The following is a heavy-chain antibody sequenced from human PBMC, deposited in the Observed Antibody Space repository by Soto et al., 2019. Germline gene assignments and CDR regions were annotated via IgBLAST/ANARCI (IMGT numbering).Heavy chain of an antibody. V-gene: IGHV4-34*01. CDR3: ARGGRPAMVRGVKRYFDY. CDR1: GGSFSGYY. J-gene: IGHJ4*02. CDR2: INHSGST. Sequence: QVQLQQWGAGLLKPSETLSLTCAVYGGSFSGYYWSWIRQPPGKGLGWIGEINHSGSTNYNPSLKSRVTISVDTSKNQFSLKLSSVTAADTAVYYCARGGRPAMVRGVKRYFDYWGQGTLVTVSS. D-gene: IGHD3-10*01.